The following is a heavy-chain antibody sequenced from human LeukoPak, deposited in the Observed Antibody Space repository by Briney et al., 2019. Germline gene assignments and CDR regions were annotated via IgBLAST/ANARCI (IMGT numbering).Heavy chain of an antibody. V-gene: IGHV3-30*03. CDR1: GFTFSSYG. CDR3: ARSSSFDY. J-gene: IGHJ4*02. Sequence: GGSLRLSCAASGFTFSSYGMHWVRQAPGKGLEWEAVISYDGSNKYYADSVKGRFTISRDNSKNTLYLQMNSLRAEDAAVYYCARSSSFDYWGQGTLVTVSS. D-gene: IGHD6-13*01. CDR2: ISYDGSNK.